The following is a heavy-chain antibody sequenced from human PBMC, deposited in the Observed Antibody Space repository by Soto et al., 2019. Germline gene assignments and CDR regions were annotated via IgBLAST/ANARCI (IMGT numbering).Heavy chain of an antibody. CDR3: ARDPSQCSSLGWFDP. CDR1: GFTVSSNY. J-gene: IGHJ5*02. Sequence: EVQLVESGGGLIQPGGSLRLSCAASGFTVSSNYMSWVRQAPGKGLEWVSVICSGESKLYADSVKGRFTISIDNFNNTLYLQMNSRRAGDTAVYYCARDPSQCSSLGWFDPWGQGALVTVSS. CDR2: ICSGESK. V-gene: IGHV3-53*01. D-gene: IGHD6-6*01.